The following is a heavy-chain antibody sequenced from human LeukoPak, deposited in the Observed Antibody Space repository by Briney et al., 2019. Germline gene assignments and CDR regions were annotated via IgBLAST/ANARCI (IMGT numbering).Heavy chain of an antibody. CDR1: GFTFSSFS. CDR2: ISTSSSTI. J-gene: IGHJ4*02. D-gene: IGHD3-22*01. Sequence: GGSLRLSCAASGFTFSSFSMNWVRQAPGKGLEWLSYISTSSSTIYYADSVKGRYTISRDNAKNSLYLQMNSLRDDDTAVYYCARARSGYYMDYWGQETLVTVSS. V-gene: IGHV3-48*02. CDR3: ARARSGYYMDY.